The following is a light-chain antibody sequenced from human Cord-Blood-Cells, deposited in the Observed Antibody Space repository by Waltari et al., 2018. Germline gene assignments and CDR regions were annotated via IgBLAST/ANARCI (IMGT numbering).Light chain of an antibody. CDR2: WAS. Sequence: DIVMTQSPDSLAVSLGERATINCKSSQSVLYSSNNKNYLAWYQQKPVPPPKLLIYWASTRECGVPDRFSGSGSGTDFTLTISSLLAEDVAVYYCQQYYSTPITFGQGTRLEI. CDR1: QSVLYSSNNKNY. CDR3: QQYYSTPIT. V-gene: IGKV4-1*01. J-gene: IGKJ5*01.